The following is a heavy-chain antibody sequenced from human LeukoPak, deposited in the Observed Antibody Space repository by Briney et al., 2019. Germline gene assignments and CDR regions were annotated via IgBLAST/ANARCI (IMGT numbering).Heavy chain of an antibody. D-gene: IGHD3-22*01. CDR1: GFTFSSYA. J-gene: IGHJ4*02. Sequence: AGGSLRLSCAASGFTFSSYAMSWVRQAPGKGLEWVSAISGSGGSTYYADSVKGRFTISRDNSKNTLYLQMNSLRAEDTAVYYCAKEADNYYDSSGYLGDYFDYWGQGTLVTVSS. CDR2: ISGSGGST. CDR3: AKEADNYYDSSGYLGDYFDY. V-gene: IGHV3-23*01.